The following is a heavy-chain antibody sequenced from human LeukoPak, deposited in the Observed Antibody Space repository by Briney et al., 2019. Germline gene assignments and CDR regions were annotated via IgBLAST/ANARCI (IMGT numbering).Heavy chain of an antibody. D-gene: IGHD3-9*01. CDR1: GFTFSSYG. V-gene: IGHV3-33*06. CDR3: AKDRPLFDWSAGY. Sequence: PGRSLRLSCAASGFTFSSYGMHWVRQAPGKGLEWVAVIWYDGSNKYYADSVKGRFTISRDNSKNTLYLQMNSLRAEDTAVYYCAKDRPLFDWSAGYWGQGTLVTVSS. J-gene: IGHJ4*02. CDR2: IWYDGSNK.